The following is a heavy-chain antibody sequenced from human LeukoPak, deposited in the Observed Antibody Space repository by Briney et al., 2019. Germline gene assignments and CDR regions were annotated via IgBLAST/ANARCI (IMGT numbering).Heavy chain of an antibody. CDR2: ISAYNGNT. Sequence: ASVKVSCKASGYTFTSYGISWVRQAPGQGLEWMGWISAYNGNTNYAQKLQGRVTMTTDTSTSTAYMELRSLRSDDTAVYYCARDKGESGSGSYYDYYYYYYGMDVWGQGTTVTVSS. V-gene: IGHV1-18*01. D-gene: IGHD3-10*01. CDR3: ARDKGESGSGSYYDYYYYYYGMDV. J-gene: IGHJ6*02. CDR1: GYTFTSYG.